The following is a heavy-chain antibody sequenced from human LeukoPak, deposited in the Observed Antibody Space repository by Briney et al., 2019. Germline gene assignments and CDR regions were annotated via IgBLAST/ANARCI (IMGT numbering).Heavy chain of an antibody. J-gene: IGHJ4*02. D-gene: IGHD2-2*01. Sequence: GGSLRLSCAASGFTFSSYAMSWVRQAPGKGLEWVSAISGSGGSTYYADSVKGRFTISRDNSKNTLYLQMNSLRAEDTAVYYCATPDVVVPAAITLGYWRQGTLVTVSS. CDR2: ISGSGGST. CDR1: GFTFSSYA. V-gene: IGHV3-23*01. CDR3: ATPDVVVPAAITLGY.